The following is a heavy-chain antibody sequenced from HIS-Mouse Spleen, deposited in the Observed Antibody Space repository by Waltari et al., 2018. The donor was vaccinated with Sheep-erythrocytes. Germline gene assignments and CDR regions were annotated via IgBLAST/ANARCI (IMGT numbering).Heavy chain of an antibody. CDR3: ARGAFDI. CDR1: GFTFSSYA. CDR2: ISYDGSNK. Sequence: QVQLVESGGGVVQPGRSLRLSCAASGFTFSSYAMHWVRQAPGKGLGWVAVISYDGSNKYYADSVKGRFTISRDNSKNTLYLQMNSLRAEDTAVYYCARGAFDIWGQGTMVTV. J-gene: IGHJ3*02. V-gene: IGHV3-30-3*01.